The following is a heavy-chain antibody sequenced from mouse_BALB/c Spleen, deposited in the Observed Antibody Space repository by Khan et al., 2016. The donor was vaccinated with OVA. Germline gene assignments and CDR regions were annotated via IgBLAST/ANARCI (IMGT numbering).Heavy chain of an antibody. Sequence: QVQLQQSGAELVRPGASVKLSCKASGYTFTSYWMNWVKQRPGQGLEWIGIIAPSDSETHYNQMFKDKATLTVDKSSSTAYMQLSSLTSKDSAVYYCARGDGNSLYWYFDVWGAGTTVTVSS. D-gene: IGHD2-1*01. V-gene: IGHV1-61*01. J-gene: IGHJ1*01. CDR2: IAPSDSET. CDR1: GYTFTSYW. CDR3: ARGDGNSLYWYFDV.